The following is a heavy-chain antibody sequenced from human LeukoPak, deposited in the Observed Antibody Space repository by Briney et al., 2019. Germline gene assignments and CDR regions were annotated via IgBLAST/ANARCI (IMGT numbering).Heavy chain of an antibody. CDR3: ALGYSSGGGWY. D-gene: IGHD6-19*01. V-gene: IGHV4-59*08. CDR2: IYYSGST. J-gene: IGHJ4*02. CDR1: GGSISSYC. Sequence: SEALSLTCTVSGGSISSYCWSWIRQPPGKGLEWIAYIYYSGSTNYNPSLKSRVTISVDTSKNQFSLKLSSVTAAGTAVYYCALGYSSGGGWYWGQGTLVTVSS.